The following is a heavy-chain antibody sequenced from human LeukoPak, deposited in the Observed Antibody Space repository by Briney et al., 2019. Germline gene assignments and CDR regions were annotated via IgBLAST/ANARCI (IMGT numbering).Heavy chain of an antibody. D-gene: IGHD1-26*01. CDR2: ISWNSGNI. CDR1: GFTFDDYA. Sequence: GGSLRLSCAASGFTFDDYAMHWVRQAPGKGLEWVSGISWNSGNIGYADSVKGRFTISRDNAKNSLYLQMNSLRAEDTAVYYCAKDVGSGSSSASYFDYRGQGTLVSVSS. V-gene: IGHV3-9*01. CDR3: AKDVGSGSSSASYFDY. J-gene: IGHJ4*02.